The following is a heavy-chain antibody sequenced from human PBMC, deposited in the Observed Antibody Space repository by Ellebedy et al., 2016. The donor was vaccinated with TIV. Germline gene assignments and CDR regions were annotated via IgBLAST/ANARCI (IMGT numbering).Heavy chain of an antibody. V-gene: IGHV1-18*04. D-gene: IGHD3-22*01. CDR1: GYTFTSFG. CDR2: ISAYNGNT. J-gene: IGHJ4*02. CDR3: ARVGPFYDDTSGYMHY. Sequence: ASVKVSCKASGYTFTSFGVTWVRQAPGQGLEWMGWISAYNGNTNYVQKLQGRVTQTTDTSMNTAYMELRSLRSDDTAVYYCARVGPFYDDTSGYMHYWGQGTLVTVSS.